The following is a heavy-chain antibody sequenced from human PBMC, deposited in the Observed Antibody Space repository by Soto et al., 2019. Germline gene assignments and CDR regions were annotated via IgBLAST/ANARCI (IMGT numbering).Heavy chain of an antibody. J-gene: IGHJ4*02. D-gene: IGHD3-3*01. CDR2: ISYSTAYI. V-gene: IGHV3-21*06. CDR3: GRDRPGEVFGF. CDR1: GGSISSGDYY. Sequence: ETLSLTCTVSGGSISSGDYYWSWVRQAPGKGLEWVSSISYSTAYIYYVDSVKGRFTISRDNAKNFLYLQMNSLRVEATAVYYCGRDRPGEVFGFWGQGTLVTVSS.